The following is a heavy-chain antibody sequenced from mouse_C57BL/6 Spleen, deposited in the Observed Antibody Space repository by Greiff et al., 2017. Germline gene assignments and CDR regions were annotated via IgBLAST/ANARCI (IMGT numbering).Heavy chain of an antibody. V-gene: IGHV1-85*01. Sequence: QVQLKQSGPELVKPGASVKLSCKASGYTFTSYDINWVKQRPGQGLEWIGWIYPRDGSTKYNEKFKGKATLTVDTSSSTAYMELHSLTSEDSAVYFCARGGVITTVVAPFGYWGQGTTLTVSS. D-gene: IGHD1-1*01. CDR1: GYTFTSYD. CDR2: IYPRDGST. CDR3: ARGGVITTVVAPFGY. J-gene: IGHJ2*01.